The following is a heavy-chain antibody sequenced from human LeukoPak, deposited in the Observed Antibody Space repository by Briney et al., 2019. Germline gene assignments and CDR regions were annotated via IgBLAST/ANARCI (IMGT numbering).Heavy chain of an antibody. CDR2: IFHSGDS. CDR1: AYSISSGYY. V-gene: IGHV4-38-2*02. Sequence: SETLSLTCTVSAYSISSGYYWGWIRQPPGKGLEWIGSIFHSGDSYYNPSLKSQVTISVDTSKNQFSLKLSSVTAADTAVYYCARVRDFSYYMDVWGKGTTIAVSS. J-gene: IGHJ6*03. CDR3: ARVRDFSYYMDV. D-gene: IGHD3-3*01.